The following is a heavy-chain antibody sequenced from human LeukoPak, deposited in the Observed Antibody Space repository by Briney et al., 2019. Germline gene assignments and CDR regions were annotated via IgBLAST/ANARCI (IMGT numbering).Heavy chain of an antibody. CDR1: GFTFSSYG. D-gene: IGHD3-3*01. Sequence: GGSLRLSCAASGFTFSSYGMHWVRQAPGKGLEWVAFKRYDGSNKYYADSVKGRFAISRDNSKNTLYLQMNSLRAEDTAVYYCAKDITSITIFGVVVDYWGQGTLVTVSS. J-gene: IGHJ4*02. V-gene: IGHV3-30*02. CDR3: AKDITSITIFGVVVDY. CDR2: KRYDGSNK.